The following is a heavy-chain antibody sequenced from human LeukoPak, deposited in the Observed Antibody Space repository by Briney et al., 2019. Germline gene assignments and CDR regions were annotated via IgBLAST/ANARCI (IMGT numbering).Heavy chain of an antibody. D-gene: IGHD6-19*01. CDR3: ARGLAVAGSWWFDP. CDR1: GDSISSGSYY. Sequence: SETLSLTCTVSGDSISSGSYYWSWIRQPAGKGLEWIGRIYTSGSTNYNPSLKSRVTISVDTSKNQFSLKLSSVTAADTAVYYCARGLAVAGSWWFDPWGQGTLVTVSS. CDR2: IYTSGST. J-gene: IGHJ5*02. V-gene: IGHV4-61*02.